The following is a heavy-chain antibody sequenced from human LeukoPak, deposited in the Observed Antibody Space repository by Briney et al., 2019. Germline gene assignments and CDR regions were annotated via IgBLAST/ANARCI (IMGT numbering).Heavy chain of an antibody. CDR2: IYYNGNT. D-gene: IGHD1-26*01. CDR1: DGSINSYY. J-gene: IGHJ6*02. Sequence: SETLSLTCSVSDGSINSYYWNWIRRPPGKGLEWIGYIYYNGNTNYSASLKSRVTMSVDTSKNLFSLKVSSVTAADTAVYYCARGRSNYYGMDVWGQGTTVTVSS. CDR3: ARGRSNYYGMDV. V-gene: IGHV4-59*01.